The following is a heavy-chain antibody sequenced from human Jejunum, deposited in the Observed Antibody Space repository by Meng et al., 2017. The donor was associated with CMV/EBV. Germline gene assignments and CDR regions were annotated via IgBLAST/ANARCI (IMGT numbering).Heavy chain of an antibody. V-gene: IGHV3-74*01. Sequence: AASGFTFNSYWMHWVRQAPGKGLVWVSHINRDGSTTRYADSVKGRFTISRDNTRNTLYLQMNSLRVEDSAVYFYARSYGDPAIDYWGQGTRVTVSS. D-gene: IGHD4-17*01. CDR3: ARSYGDPAIDY. CDR1: GFTFNSYW. CDR2: INRDGSTT. J-gene: IGHJ4*02.